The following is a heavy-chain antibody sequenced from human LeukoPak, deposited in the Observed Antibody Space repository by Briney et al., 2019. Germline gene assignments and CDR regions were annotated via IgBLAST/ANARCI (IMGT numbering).Heavy chain of an antibody. Sequence: PGGSLRLSCAASGFTFSDYYMSWIRQAPGKGLEWVSYISSSSSYTNYADSVKGRFTISRDNAKNSLYLQMNSLRAEDTAVYYCAGGSGGSRFVYYYYGMDVWGQGTTVTVSS. CDR1: GFTFSDYY. D-gene: IGHD3-10*01. CDR3: AGGSGGSRFVYYYYGMDV. V-gene: IGHV3-11*05. J-gene: IGHJ6*02. CDR2: ISSSSSYT.